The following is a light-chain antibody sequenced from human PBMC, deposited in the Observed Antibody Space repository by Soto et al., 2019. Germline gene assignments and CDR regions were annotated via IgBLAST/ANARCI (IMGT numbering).Light chain of an antibody. V-gene: IGKV3D-20*02. CDR3: QQRSNWPLT. CDR1: QSVSSSY. CDR2: GAS. Sequence: EIVLTQSPGTLSLSPGEGATLSCRASQSVSSSYIAWYQQRPGQTPSLLIYGASTRATGIPDRFSGSGSGTDFTLTISSLEPEDFAVYYCQQRSNWPLTFGGGTKVDIK. J-gene: IGKJ4*01.